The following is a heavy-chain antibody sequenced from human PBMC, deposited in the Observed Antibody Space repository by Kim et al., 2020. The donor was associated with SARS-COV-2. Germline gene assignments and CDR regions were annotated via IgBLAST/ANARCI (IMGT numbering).Heavy chain of an antibody. Sequence: SETLSLTCTVSGGSISSYYWSWIRQPPGKGLEWIGYIYYSGSTNYNPSLKSRVTISVDTSKNQFSLKLSSVTAADTAVYYCAREGSSGSYLVAFDIWGQGTMVTVSS. V-gene: IGHV4-59*13. CDR3: AREGSSGSYLVAFDI. CDR2: IYYSGST. CDR1: GGSISSYY. J-gene: IGHJ3*02. D-gene: IGHD1-26*01.